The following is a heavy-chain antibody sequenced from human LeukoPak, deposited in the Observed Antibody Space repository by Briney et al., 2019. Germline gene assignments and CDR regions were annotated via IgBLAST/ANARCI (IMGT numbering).Heavy chain of an antibody. J-gene: IGHJ3*02. CDR2: IYWDDDK. V-gene: IGHV2-5*02. Sequence: SGPTLVHPTQSLTLTCSFSGFSLSTRGVGVGWIRQPPGKALEWLALIYWDDDKRYSPSLKSRLTITKDTSKNQVVLSMTNMDPVDTATYYCAHRRGYYDSRGYKGDTFDIWGQGTMVTVSS. D-gene: IGHD3-22*01. CDR1: GFSLSTRGVG. CDR3: AHRRGYYDSRGYKGDTFDI.